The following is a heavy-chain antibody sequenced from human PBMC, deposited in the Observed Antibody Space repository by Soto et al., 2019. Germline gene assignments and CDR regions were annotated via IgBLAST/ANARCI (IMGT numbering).Heavy chain of an antibody. D-gene: IGHD3-3*01. CDR2: IKDDGSER. CDR3: ARDVGPVTIFGEALSGYFDF. CDR1: GFSFGSYW. J-gene: IGHJ4*02. V-gene: IGHV3-7*03. Sequence: GGSLRLSCAVSGFSFGSYWMSWVRQAPGKGLEWLASIKDDGSERYYLDSVKGRFAISRDNAKDSLSLQMNSLRGEDTAFYYCARDVGPVTIFGEALSGYFDFWGQGTLVTVSS.